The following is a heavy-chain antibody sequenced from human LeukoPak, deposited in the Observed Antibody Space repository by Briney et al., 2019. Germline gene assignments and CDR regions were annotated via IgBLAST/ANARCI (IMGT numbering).Heavy chain of an antibody. CDR3: AKGGARELLVDAFDI. CDR2: IRYDGSNK. V-gene: IGHV3-30*02. D-gene: IGHD1-26*01. CDR1: GFTFSSYG. Sequence: PGGSLRLSCAASGFTFSSYGMHWVRQAPGKGLEWVAFIRYDGSNKYYADSVKGRFTISRDNSKNTLYLQMNSLRAEDTAVYYCAKGGARELLVDAFDIWGQGTMVTVSS. J-gene: IGHJ3*02.